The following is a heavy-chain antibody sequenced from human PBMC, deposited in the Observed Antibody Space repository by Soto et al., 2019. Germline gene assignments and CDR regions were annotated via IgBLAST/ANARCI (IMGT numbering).Heavy chain of an antibody. CDR2: IKSKTDGGTT. V-gene: IGHV3-15*07. J-gene: IGHJ5*02. CDR3: TTGYCSGGSCYSHPS. D-gene: IGHD2-15*01. CDR1: GFTFSNAW. Sequence: GGSLRLSCAASGFTFSNAWMNWVRQAPGKGLEWVGRIKSKTDGGTTDYAAPVKGRFTISRDDSKNTLYLQMNSLKTEDTAVYYCTTGYCSGGSCYSHPSWGQGTLVTVSS.